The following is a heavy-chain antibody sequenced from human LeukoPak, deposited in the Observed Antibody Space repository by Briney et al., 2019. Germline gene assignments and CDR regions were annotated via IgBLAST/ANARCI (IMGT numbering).Heavy chain of an antibody. CDR1: GYTFTGYY. CDR3: ARPLGVDTAMKNYYYYGMDV. Sequence: SVKVSCKASGYTFTGYYMHWVRQAPGQGLEWMGRIIPILGIANYAQKFQGRVTITADKSTSTAYMELSSLRSEDTAVYYCARPLGVDTAMKNYYYYGMDVWGQGTTVTVSS. V-gene: IGHV1-69*02. J-gene: IGHJ6*02. D-gene: IGHD5-18*01. CDR2: IIPILGIA.